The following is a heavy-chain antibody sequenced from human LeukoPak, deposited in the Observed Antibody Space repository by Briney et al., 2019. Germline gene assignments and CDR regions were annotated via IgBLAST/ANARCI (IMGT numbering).Heavy chain of an antibody. J-gene: IGHJ4*02. CDR2: INPSGGST. CDR1: GYTFTTYY. V-gene: IGHV1-46*01. D-gene: IGHD5-24*01. Sequence: GASVKVSCKASGYTFTTYYMHWVPQAPGQGLEWMGIINPSGGSTTYAQKFQGRVTMTRDTSTSTVYMELSSLRSGDTAVYYCARDPAAKKGWFDYWGQGTLVTVSS. CDR3: ARDPAAKKGWFDY.